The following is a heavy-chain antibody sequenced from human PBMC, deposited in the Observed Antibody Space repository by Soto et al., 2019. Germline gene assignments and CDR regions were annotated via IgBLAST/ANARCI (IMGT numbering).Heavy chain of an antibody. CDR1: GYTLTELS. Sequence: RASVKVSCKVSGYTLTELSMHWVRQAPGKGLEWMGGFDPEDGETIYAQKFQGRVTMTEDTSTDTAYMELSSLRSEDTAVYYCATLFYDSSGGAANHYYYYGMDVWGQGTTVTVSS. CDR2: FDPEDGET. V-gene: IGHV1-24*01. D-gene: IGHD3-22*01. CDR3: ATLFYDSSGGAANHYYYYGMDV. J-gene: IGHJ6*02.